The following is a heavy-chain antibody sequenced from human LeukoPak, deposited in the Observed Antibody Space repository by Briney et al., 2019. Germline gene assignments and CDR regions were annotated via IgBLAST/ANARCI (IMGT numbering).Heavy chain of an antibody. J-gene: IGHJ6*02. V-gene: IGHV4-59*12. D-gene: IGHD2-15*01. CDR3: AGGPYCSGGTCSFYFYGLAV. Sequence: SETLSLTCTVSGGSISSYYWSWIRQPPGKGLEWIGYIYYSGSTNYNPSLKSRVTISEDTSKKQFSLKLTSVTAADTAIYYCAGGPYCSGGTCSFYFYGLAVWGPGTAVTVSS. CDR1: GGSISSYY. CDR2: IYYSGST.